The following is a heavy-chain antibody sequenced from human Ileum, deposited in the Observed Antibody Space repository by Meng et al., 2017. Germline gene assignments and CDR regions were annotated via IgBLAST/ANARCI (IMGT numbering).Heavy chain of an antibody. D-gene: IGHD3-10*01. CDR2: IHYSGSR. V-gene: IGHV4-61*01. J-gene: IGHJ4*02. CDR1: GCSVSSASYY. Sequence: VQLEAWGPVLEPPSATLSLTCDVSGCSVSSASYYWSWIRPPPGKGLEWIGLIHYSGSRNYNPSLKGRVNMSVDTYKNQVSLRLTSVTAADTAVYYCARFYGSGTFEVHDYWGQGTLVTVSS. CDR3: ARFYGSGTFEVHDY.